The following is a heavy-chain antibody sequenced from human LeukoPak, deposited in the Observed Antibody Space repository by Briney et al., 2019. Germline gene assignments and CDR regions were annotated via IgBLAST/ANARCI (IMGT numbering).Heavy chain of an antibody. Sequence: GESLQISCKGSGYNFTSYWIGWVRQMPGKGLEWMGIIYSGDSETRYSPSFQGQVTMSADKSISTAYLQWSSLKASDTAMYYCARIESGYDYGAYGMDVWGQGTTVTVSS. J-gene: IGHJ6*02. CDR2: IYSGDSET. CDR3: ARIESGYDYGAYGMDV. V-gene: IGHV5-51*01. CDR1: GYNFTSYW. D-gene: IGHD5-12*01.